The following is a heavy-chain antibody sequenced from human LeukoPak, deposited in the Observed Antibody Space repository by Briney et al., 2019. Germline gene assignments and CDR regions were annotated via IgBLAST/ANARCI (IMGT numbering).Heavy chain of an antibody. J-gene: IGHJ4*02. CDR3: ARFGSRTDPYY. D-gene: IGHD3-10*01. Sequence: GGSLRLSCAASGFTVSSNYMSWVRQAPGKGLEWVSVIYSGGSTYYADSVKGRFTISRDNSKNTLYLQMNSLRAEDTAVYYCARFGSRTDPYYWGQGTLVTVSS. CDR2: IYSGGST. V-gene: IGHV3-53*01. CDR1: GFTVSSNY.